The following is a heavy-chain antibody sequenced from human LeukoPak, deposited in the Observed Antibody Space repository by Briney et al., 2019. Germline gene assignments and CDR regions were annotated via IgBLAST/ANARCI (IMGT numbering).Heavy chain of an antibody. CDR2: IYSSGRT. D-gene: IGHD3-10*01. CDR3: ARDMYYYGSGSYRFDC. Sequence: SETLSLTCTVSGDSISSGSYYWSWIRQPAGEGLEWIGRIYSSGRTHYSPSLKSRVAISVDTSKNRFSLRLSSVTAADTAVYYCARDMYYYGSGSYRFDCWGQGTLVTVSS. V-gene: IGHV4-61*02. CDR1: GDSISSGSYY. J-gene: IGHJ4*02.